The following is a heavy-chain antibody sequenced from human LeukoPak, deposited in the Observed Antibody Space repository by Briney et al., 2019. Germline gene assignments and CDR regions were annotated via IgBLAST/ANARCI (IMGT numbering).Heavy chain of an antibody. CDR3: AREAVAGGSYSYFDY. D-gene: IGHD1-26*01. J-gene: IGHJ4*02. CDR2: ISGSGGST. CDR1: GSTFSSYG. Sequence: PGGSLRLSCAASGSTFSSYGMSWVRQAPGKGLEWVSAISGSGGSTYYADSVKGRFTISRDNAKNSLYLQMNSLRAEDTAVYYCAREAVAGGSYSYFDYWGQGTLVTVSS. V-gene: IGHV3-23*01.